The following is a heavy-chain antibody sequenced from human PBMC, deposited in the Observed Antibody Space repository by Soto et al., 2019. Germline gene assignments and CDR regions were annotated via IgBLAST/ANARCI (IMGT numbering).Heavy chain of an antibody. J-gene: IGHJ6*02. CDR2: IIPILGIA. V-gene: IGHV1-69*10. CDR1: GGTFSSYA. Sequence: ASVKVSCKASGGTFSSYAISWVRQAPGQGLEWMGGIIPILGIANYAQKFQGRVTITADKSTSTAYMELSSLRSEDTAVYYCAKPNWNYRLGNYYYYGMDVWGQGTTVTVSS. CDR3: AKPNWNYRLGNYYYYGMDV. D-gene: IGHD1-7*01.